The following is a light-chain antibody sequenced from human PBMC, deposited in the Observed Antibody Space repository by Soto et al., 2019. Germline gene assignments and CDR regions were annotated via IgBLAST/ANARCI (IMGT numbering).Light chain of an antibody. J-gene: IGKJ4*01. CDR3: QQYDNLILT. CDR1: QDINNY. V-gene: IGKV1-33*01. Sequence: DIQMTQSPSSLSASVGDRVTITCQASQDINNYLNWYQQKPGKAPKLLIYDASNLETGVPSRFNGSGSGTHFTFTISSLQPADFATDFCQQYDNLILTFGGGTKVEIK. CDR2: DAS.